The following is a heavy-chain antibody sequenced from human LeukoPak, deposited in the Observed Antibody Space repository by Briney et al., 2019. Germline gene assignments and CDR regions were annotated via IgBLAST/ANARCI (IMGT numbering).Heavy chain of an antibody. CDR1: GGSISSYY. Sequence: PSETLSLTCTVSGGSISSYYWSWLRQPPGKGLEWLGYIYYSGSSNYNPSPKSRVTISIDTSKNQFSLKLSSVTAADTAVYYCAREGYSYGWGYFDYWGQGTLVTVSS. D-gene: IGHD5-18*01. J-gene: IGHJ4*02. V-gene: IGHV4-59*12. CDR3: AREGYSYGWGYFDY. CDR2: IYYSGSS.